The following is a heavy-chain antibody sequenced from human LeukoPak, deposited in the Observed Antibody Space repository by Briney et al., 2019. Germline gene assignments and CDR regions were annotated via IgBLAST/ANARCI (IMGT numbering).Heavy chain of an antibody. Sequence: PSETLSLTCTVPGGSISSYYWSWIRQPAGKGLEWIGRIYTSGSTNYNPSLKSRVTMSVDTSKNQFSLKLSSVTAADTAVYYCARLSMVRGVKGFDPWGQGTLVTVSS. CDR2: IYTSGST. V-gene: IGHV4-4*07. CDR3: ARLSMVRGVKGFDP. J-gene: IGHJ5*02. CDR1: GGSISSYY. D-gene: IGHD3-10*01.